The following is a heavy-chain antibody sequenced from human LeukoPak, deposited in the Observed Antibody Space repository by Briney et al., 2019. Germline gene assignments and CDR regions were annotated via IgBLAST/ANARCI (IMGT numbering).Heavy chain of an antibody. CDR1: GGSISSGGYY. D-gene: IGHD3-22*01. Sequence: PSQTLSLTCTASGGSISSGGYYWSWIRQHPGKGLEWIGYIYYSGSTYYNPSLKSRVTISVDTSKNQFSLKLSSVTAADTAVYYYARFGREIVVSASVYYFDYWGQGTLVTVSS. CDR3: ARFGREIVVSASVYYFDY. CDR2: IYYSGST. J-gene: IGHJ4*02. V-gene: IGHV4-31*03.